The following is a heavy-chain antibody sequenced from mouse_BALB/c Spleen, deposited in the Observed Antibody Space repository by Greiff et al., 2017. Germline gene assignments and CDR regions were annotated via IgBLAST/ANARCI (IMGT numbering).Heavy chain of an antibody. Sequence: VQLKESGPELVKPGASVKISCKASGYTFTDYNMHWVKQSHGKSLEWIGYIYPYNGGTGYNQKFKSKATLTVDNSSSTAYMELRSLTSEDSAVYYCAILSLPNWYFDVWGAGTTVTVSS. CDR1: GYTFTDYN. J-gene: IGHJ1*01. CDR3: AILSLPNWYFDV. CDR2: IYPYNGGT. V-gene: IGHV1S29*02.